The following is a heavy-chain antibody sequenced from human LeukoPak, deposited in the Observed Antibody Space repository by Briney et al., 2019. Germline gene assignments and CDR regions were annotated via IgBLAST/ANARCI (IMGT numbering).Heavy chain of an antibody. Sequence: GGSLRLSCAASGFTFSSYAMHWVRQAPGKGLEWVAVISYDGSNKYYADSVKGRFTISRDNAKNSLYLQMNSLRAEDTAVYYCARDPSITISTYYFDYWGQGTLVTVSS. D-gene: IGHD3-3*01. CDR2: ISYDGSNK. J-gene: IGHJ4*02. CDR1: GFTFSSYA. CDR3: ARDPSITISTYYFDY. V-gene: IGHV3-30*04.